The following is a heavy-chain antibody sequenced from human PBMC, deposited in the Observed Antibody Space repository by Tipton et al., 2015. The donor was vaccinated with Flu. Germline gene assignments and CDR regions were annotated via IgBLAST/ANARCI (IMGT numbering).Heavy chain of an antibody. Sequence: LRLSCTVSGGSISSYYWSWIRQPPGKGLEWIGYIDYRGSTNYNPSLKSRVTISVDTSKNQFSLKLSSVTAADTAVYYCARDNWGQLWPVGFDIWGQGTMVTVSS. V-gene: IGHV4-59*01. J-gene: IGHJ3*02. CDR1: GGSISSYY. CDR2: IDYRGST. CDR3: ARDNWGQLWPVGFDI. D-gene: IGHD5-18*01.